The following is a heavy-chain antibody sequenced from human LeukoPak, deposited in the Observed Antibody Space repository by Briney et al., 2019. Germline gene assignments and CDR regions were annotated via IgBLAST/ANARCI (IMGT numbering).Heavy chain of an antibody. Sequence: GGTLRLSCAASGITFSNFGISWVRQAPGKGLEWVSGISGNGGSTYYADSVKGRFTISRDNSKNSLYLLMDSLRAEDTAMYYCATRRHTSSAYYFLQWGQGTLVTVSS. V-gene: IGHV3-23*01. J-gene: IGHJ1*01. D-gene: IGHD6-25*01. CDR1: GITFSNFG. CDR2: ISGNGGST. CDR3: ATRRHTSSAYYFLQ.